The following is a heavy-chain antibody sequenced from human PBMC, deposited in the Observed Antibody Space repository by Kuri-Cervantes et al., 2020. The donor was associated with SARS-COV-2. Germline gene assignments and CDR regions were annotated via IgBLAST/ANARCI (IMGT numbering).Heavy chain of an antibody. D-gene: IGHD2-15*01. CDR3: ARYWAAFDI. CDR1: GFTFSDYA. J-gene: IGHJ3*02. CDR2: IKQDGSEK. Sequence: GESLKISCAVSGFTFSDYAMTWVRQAPGKGLEWVANIKQDGSEKYYVDSVKGRFTISRDNAKNSLYLQMNSLRAEDTAVYYCARYWAAFDIWGQGTMVTVSS. V-gene: IGHV3-7*01.